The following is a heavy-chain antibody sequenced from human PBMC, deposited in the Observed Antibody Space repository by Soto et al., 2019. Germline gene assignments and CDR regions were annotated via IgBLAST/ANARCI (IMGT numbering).Heavy chain of an antibody. CDR3: ARDRGSTMARGRDAFDI. CDR1: GYTFTSYA. Sequence: ASVKVSCKASGYTFTSYAMHWVRQAPGQRLEWMGWINAGNGNTKYSQKFQGRVTITRDTSANVAYMELTSLISEDTAVYYCARDRGSTMARGRDAFDIWGQGTMVTVSS. CDR2: INAGNGNT. V-gene: IGHV1-3*01. J-gene: IGHJ3*02. D-gene: IGHD3-10*01.